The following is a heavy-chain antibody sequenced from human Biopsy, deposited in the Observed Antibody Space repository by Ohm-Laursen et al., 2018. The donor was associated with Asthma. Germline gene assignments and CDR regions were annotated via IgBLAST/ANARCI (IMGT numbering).Heavy chain of an antibody. Sequence: SLRLSRTASGFTFAAYCMSWGRQAPGQGLEWLGNIKHDGSEKNHVDSLKGRFTISRDNSKNTLYLQMNSLRAEDTAVYYCASQSSGPDFWSGYYYFDYWGQGTLVTVSS. V-gene: IGHV3-7*01. J-gene: IGHJ4*02. CDR2: IKHDGSEK. CDR3: ASQSSGPDFWSGYYYFDY. CDR1: GFTFAAYC. D-gene: IGHD3-3*01.